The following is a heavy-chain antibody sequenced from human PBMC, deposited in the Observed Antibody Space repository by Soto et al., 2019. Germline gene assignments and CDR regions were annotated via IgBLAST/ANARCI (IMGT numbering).Heavy chain of an antibody. Sequence: EVQLVESGGGLVQPGGSVRLSCAASGFTFSSYWMHWVCQAPGKGLMWVSRIHNDGSTIRYADSVKGRFTISRDNAKNTLYLQMSSLRVEDTAVYYCARDNWNSYWGQGTLVTVSS. V-gene: IGHV3-74*01. CDR2: IHNDGSTI. D-gene: IGHD1-7*01. J-gene: IGHJ4*01. CDR1: GFTFSSYW. CDR3: ARDNWNSY.